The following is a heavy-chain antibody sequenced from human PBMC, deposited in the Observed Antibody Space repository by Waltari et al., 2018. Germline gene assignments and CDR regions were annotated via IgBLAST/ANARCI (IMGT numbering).Heavy chain of an antibody. V-gene: IGHV3-11*01. CDR1: GFRLSDFY. CDR2: ISPTGYTI. D-gene: IGHD3-10*01. CDR3: ATYGSGTDYNGDYFGY. Sequence: QVQLVESGGGLVKPGGSLRLSGVASGFRLSDFYIIWIRQAPGKGLRWISYISPTGYTIYYGESVKGRFSISRDNAGNSVSLQMNSLRVDDTATYYCATYGSGTDYNGDYFGYWGRGTLVTVSS. J-gene: IGHJ4*02.